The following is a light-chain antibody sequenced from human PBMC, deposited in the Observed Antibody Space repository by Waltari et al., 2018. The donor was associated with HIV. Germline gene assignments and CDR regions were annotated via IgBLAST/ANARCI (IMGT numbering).Light chain of an antibody. V-gene: IGKV4-1*01. CDR2: WAS. CDR1: LSLLLSSNSKKY. CDR3: QKYHSSPQT. J-gene: IGKJ3*01. Sequence: DIVMTQSPDSLAVSLGEGATINCKSRLSLLLSSNSKKYLAWYQQKPGQPPNLLIYWASGRESGVPDRLSGSGSGTDFTLTISGLHAEDVAVYDCQKYHSSPQTFGAGTKVDI.